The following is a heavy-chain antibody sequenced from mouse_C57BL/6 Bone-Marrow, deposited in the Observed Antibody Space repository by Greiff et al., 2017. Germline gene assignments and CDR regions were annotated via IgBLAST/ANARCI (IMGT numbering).Heavy chain of an antibody. J-gene: IGHJ3*01. CDR3: TPDGYPFAY. Sequence: VQLQQSGAELVRPGASVKLSCTASGFNIKDDYMHWVKQRPEQGLEWIGWIDPENGDTESASKFQGKATITDDTSSNTAYLQLSSLTSEDTAVYYCTPDGYPFAYWGQGTLVTVSA. D-gene: IGHD2-3*01. CDR1: GFNIKDDY. CDR2: IDPENGDT. V-gene: IGHV14-4*01.